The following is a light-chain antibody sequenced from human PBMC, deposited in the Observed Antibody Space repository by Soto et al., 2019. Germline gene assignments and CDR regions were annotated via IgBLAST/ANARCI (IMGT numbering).Light chain of an antibody. CDR1: SSDVGGYYY. CDR2: QVT. J-gene: IGLJ1*01. CDR3: SSYSSSSTFYG. V-gene: IGLV2-14*01. Sequence: QSALTQPASVSGSPGQSITISCTGTSSDVGGYYYVSWYQHHPGKAPKLIIYQVTSRPSGVSNRFSASKSGNTASLTISALQAEDEALYYCSSYSSSSTFYGVVTGTKVTVL.